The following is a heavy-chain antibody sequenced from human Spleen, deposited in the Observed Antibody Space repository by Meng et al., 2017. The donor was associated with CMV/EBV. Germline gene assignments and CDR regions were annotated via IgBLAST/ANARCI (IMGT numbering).Heavy chain of an antibody. D-gene: IGHD3-16*01. V-gene: IGHV1-2*02. J-gene: IGHJ4*02. CDR1: GYTFTGHY. CDR2: INPNSGFT. CDR3: ARGATGGDFDY. Sequence: ASVKVSCKASGYTFTGHYIHWVRQAPGQGLEWMGWINPNSGFTNYAQRFQGRVTITKDTSLTTTYMDVSRLTSDDTAMYYCARGATGGDFDYWGQGTLVTVSS.